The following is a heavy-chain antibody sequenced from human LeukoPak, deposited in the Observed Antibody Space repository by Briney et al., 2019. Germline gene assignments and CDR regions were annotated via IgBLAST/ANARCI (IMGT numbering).Heavy chain of an antibody. Sequence: GGSLRLSCAASRFIFTNYWIHWVRQAPGRGLVWVSHVNNDGSATSYADTVKGRFTISRDSAKNTVYLHMNSLRVEDTAVYYCTSFFETNWGQGTLVTVSS. D-gene: IGHD2/OR15-2a*01. V-gene: IGHV3-74*01. J-gene: IGHJ4*02. CDR2: VNNDGSAT. CDR3: TSFFETN. CDR1: RFIFTNYW.